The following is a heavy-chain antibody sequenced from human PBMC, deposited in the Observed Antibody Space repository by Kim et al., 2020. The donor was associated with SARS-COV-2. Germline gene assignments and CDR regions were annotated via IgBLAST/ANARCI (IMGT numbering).Heavy chain of an antibody. Sequence: GGSLRLSCAASGFTFSSYSMNWVRQAPGKGLEWVSYISSSSSTIYYADSVKGRFTISRDNAKNSLYLQMNSLRDEDTAVYYCARGPNVYYDFWSGYSYYFDYWGQGTLVTVSS. J-gene: IGHJ4*02. CDR2: ISSSSSTI. CDR3: ARGPNVYYDFWSGYSYYFDY. D-gene: IGHD3-3*01. V-gene: IGHV3-48*02. CDR1: GFTFSSYS.